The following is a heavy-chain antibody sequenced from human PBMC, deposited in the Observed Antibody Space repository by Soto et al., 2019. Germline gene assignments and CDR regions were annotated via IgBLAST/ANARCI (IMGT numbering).Heavy chain of an antibody. CDR1: GFTFSSYA. CDR3: AKVIAAAGTGSWFDP. D-gene: IGHD6-13*01. Sequence: VQLLESGGGLVQPGGSLRLSCAASGFTFSSYAMSWVRQAPGKGLEWVSAISGSGGSTYYADSVKGRFTISRDNSKNTLYLQMNSLRAEDTAGYYCAKVIAAAGTGSWFDPWGQGTLVTVSS. J-gene: IGHJ5*02. V-gene: IGHV3-23*01. CDR2: ISGSGGST.